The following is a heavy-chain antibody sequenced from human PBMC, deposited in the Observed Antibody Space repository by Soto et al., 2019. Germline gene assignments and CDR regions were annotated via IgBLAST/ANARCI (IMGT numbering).Heavy chain of an antibody. CDR1: GGTFSSYA. J-gene: IGHJ6*02. V-gene: IGHV1-69*12. CDR3: AREMYCISTSCYGNYYYGLDV. D-gene: IGHD2-2*01. Sequence: QVQLVQSGAEVKKPGSSVKVSCKASGGTFSSYAISWVRQAPGQGLEWMGGIIPIFGTANYAQKFQGRVTITADESTSTAYMELSSLRYEDTAVYYCAREMYCISTSCYGNYYYGLDVWGQGTTVTVSS. CDR2: IIPIFGTA.